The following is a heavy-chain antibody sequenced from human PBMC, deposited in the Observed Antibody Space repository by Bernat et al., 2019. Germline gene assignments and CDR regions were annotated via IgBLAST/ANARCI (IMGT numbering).Heavy chain of an antibody. D-gene: IGHD2-2*01. CDR2: IRSKDYGGTT. J-gene: IGHJ5*01. CDR3: TNTYTRGTTSPDS. Sequence: EVQLVESGGGLVQPGRSLRLSCTTSGFKSGDYAMSWVRQAPGKWLEWVGCIRSKDYGGTTEYASSVKGRFSISRDDSTSIAYLQMNSLKTEDTAVYYCTNTYTRGTTSPDSWGQGTLVTVSS. V-gene: IGHV3-49*04. CDR1: GFKSGDYA.